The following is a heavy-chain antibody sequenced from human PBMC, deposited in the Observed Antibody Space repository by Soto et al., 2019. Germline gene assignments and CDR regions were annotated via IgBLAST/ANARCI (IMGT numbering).Heavy chain of an antibody. CDR2: ISSSSSTI. CDR1: GFTFSSYS. J-gene: IGHJ6*02. V-gene: IGHV3-48*02. CDR3: ARVVGGSSSWYDFYYYYGMDV. Sequence: EVQLVESGGGLVQPGVSLRLSCAASGFTFSSYSMNWVRQAPGKGLEWVSYISSSSSTIYYADSVKGRFTISRDNAKNSLYLQMNSLRDEDTAVYYCARVVGGSSSWYDFYYYYGMDVWGQGTTVTVSS. D-gene: IGHD6-13*01.